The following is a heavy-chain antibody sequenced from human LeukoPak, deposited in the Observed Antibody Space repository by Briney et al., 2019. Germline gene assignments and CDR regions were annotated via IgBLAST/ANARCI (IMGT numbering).Heavy chain of an antibody. Sequence: AGRSLRLSCAASGFTFRSYGMHWVRQAPGKGLEWVAVMWYDGSNRYYGDSVKGRFTISRDNSENTLYLQMNSLRDEDTAIYYCARDGEQYNFWTGYYTPLYSFDYWGQGTLVTVSS. V-gene: IGHV3-33*01. CDR1: GFTFRSYG. D-gene: IGHD3/OR15-3a*01. CDR2: MWYDGSNR. J-gene: IGHJ4*02. CDR3: ARDGEQYNFWTGYYTPLYSFDY.